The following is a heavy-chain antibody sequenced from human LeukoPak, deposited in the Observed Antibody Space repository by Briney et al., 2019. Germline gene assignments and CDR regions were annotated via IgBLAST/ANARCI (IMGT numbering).Heavy chain of an antibody. Sequence: AESLQISCNGSAYIITSYWISWVRQMPPKGREWMGFIYPGDSDTRYSPYFQGQVTISAHQSISTAYLQGSSLKASGAAMYYCARRDMVRGVAADYWGQGTLVTVSS. V-gene: IGHV5-51*01. CDR3: ARRDMVRGVAADY. D-gene: IGHD3-10*01. CDR2: IYPGDSDT. CDR1: AYIITSYW. J-gene: IGHJ4*02.